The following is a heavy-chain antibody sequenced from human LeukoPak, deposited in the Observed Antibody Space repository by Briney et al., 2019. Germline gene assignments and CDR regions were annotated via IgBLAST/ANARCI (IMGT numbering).Heavy chain of an antibody. D-gene: IGHD6-19*01. Sequence: PGGSLRLSCAASGFTFSSYSMNWVRQAPGEGLEWVSSISSSSSYIYYADSVKGRFTISRDNAKNSLYLQMNSLRADDTAVYYCARGGSIAVAGIVYYYYYYMDVWGKGTTVTISS. V-gene: IGHV3-21*01. CDR2: ISSSSSYI. CDR3: ARGGSIAVAGIVYYYYYYMDV. J-gene: IGHJ6*03. CDR1: GFTFSSYS.